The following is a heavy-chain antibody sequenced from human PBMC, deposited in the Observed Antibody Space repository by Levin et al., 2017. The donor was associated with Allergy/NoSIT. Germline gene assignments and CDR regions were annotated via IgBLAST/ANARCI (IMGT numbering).Heavy chain of an antibody. CDR3: ARHNYDYVWGSYRFNFDY. D-gene: IGHD3-16*02. CDR2: IYYSGST. J-gene: IGHJ4*02. CDR1: GGSISSYY. V-gene: IGHV4-59*01. Sequence: SETLSLTCTVSGGSISSYYWSWIRQPPGKGLEWIGYIYYSGSTNYNPSLKSRVTISVDTSKNQFSLKLSSVTAADTAVYYCARHNYDYVWGSYRFNFDYWGQGTLVTVSS.